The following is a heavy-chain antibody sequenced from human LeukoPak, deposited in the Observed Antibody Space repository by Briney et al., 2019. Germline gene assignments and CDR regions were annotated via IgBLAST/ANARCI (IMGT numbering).Heavy chain of an antibody. Sequence: SETLSLTCTVSGGSISSYYWSWIRQPPGKGLEWIGYIYYSGSTNYNPSLKSRVTMSVDTSKNQFSLKLSSVTAADTAVYYCARDQITTDAFDIWGQGTMVTVSS. D-gene: IGHD3-22*01. CDR3: ARDQITTDAFDI. J-gene: IGHJ3*02. CDR2: IYYSGST. CDR1: GGSISSYY. V-gene: IGHV4-59*12.